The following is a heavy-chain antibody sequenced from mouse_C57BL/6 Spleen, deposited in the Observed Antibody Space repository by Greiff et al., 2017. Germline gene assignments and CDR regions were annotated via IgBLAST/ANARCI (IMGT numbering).Heavy chain of an antibody. Sequence: VQLQQSGPGLVKPSQSLSLTCSVTGYSITSGYYWNWIRQFPGNKLEWMGYISYDGSNNYNPSLKNRISITRDTSKNQFFLKLNSVTTEDTATYYCASLMVTMDYWGQGTSVTVSS. D-gene: IGHD2-2*01. V-gene: IGHV3-6*01. J-gene: IGHJ4*01. CDR1: GYSITSGYY. CDR3: ASLMVTMDY. CDR2: ISYDGSN.